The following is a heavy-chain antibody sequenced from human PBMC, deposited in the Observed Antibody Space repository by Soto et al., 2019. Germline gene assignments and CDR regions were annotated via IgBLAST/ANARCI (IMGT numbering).Heavy chain of an antibody. D-gene: IGHD2-2*01. CDR1: GFTFSSYS. CDR3: ARESAALNWFDP. J-gene: IGHJ5*02. V-gene: IGHV3-48*02. Sequence: EVQLVESGGGLVQPGGSLRLSCAASGFTFSSYSMNWVHQAPGKGLEWVSYISSSSSTIYYADSVKGRFTISRDNAKNSLYLQMNSLRDEDTAVYYCARESAALNWFDPWGQGTLVTVSS. CDR2: ISSSSSTI.